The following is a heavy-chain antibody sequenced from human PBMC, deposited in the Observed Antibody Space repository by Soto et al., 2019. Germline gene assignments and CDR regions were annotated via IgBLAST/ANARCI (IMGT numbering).Heavy chain of an antibody. CDR1: GGSISRIDNY. CDR3: AREGGSYDSGGYLIRGAFDI. J-gene: IGHJ3*02. Sequence: PSETLSLTCSASGGSISRIDNYWTWIRQHPEKGLEWIGNIYFRGNTYYSPSLESRLTISVDTSKNQFSLKLTSVTAADTAVYYCAREGGSYDSGGYLIRGAFDIWGQGTMVTVSS. V-gene: IGHV4-31*03. D-gene: IGHD3-22*01. CDR2: IYFRGNT.